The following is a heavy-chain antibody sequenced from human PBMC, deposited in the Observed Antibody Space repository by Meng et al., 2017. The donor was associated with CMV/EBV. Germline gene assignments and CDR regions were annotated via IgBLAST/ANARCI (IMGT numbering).Heavy chain of an antibody. CDR3: ARGRVRIAARGRGNFDY. J-gene: IGHJ4*02. CDR1: GYTFTGYY. Sequence: ASVKVSCKASGYTFTGYYMHWVRQAPGQELEWMGWINPNSGGTNYAQKFQGRVTMTRDTSISTAYMELSRLRSDDTAVYYCARGRVRIAARGRGNFDYWGQGTLVTVSS. V-gene: IGHV1-2*02. D-gene: IGHD6-6*01. CDR2: INPNSGGT.